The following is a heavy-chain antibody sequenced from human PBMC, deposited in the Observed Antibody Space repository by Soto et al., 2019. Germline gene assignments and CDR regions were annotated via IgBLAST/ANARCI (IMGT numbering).Heavy chain of an antibody. J-gene: IGHJ4*02. CDR2: ISGGGGSTI. Sequence: QEHLVESGGGLVKPGGSLRLSCAASGFTFSDYYMSWIRQAPGKGLEWLSYISGGGGSTIQYADSVKGRFTISRDNAKKSLYLQMSSLRAEDTAVYFCARNRGFYDSSGLDYWGQGTLVTVSS. V-gene: IGHV3-11*01. D-gene: IGHD3-22*01. CDR1: GFTFSDYY. CDR3: ARNRGFYDSSGLDY.